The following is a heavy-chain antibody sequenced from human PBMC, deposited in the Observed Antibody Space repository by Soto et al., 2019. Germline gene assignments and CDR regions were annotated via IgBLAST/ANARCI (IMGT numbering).Heavy chain of an antibody. CDR1: GFTFSSDW. D-gene: IGHD6-19*01. J-gene: IGHJ4*02. CDR3: ARVTTSGWF. Sequence: EVQLVESGGGLVQPGGSLRLSCVASGFTFSSDWMNWVRQAPGKGLAWVSLIQSDDSRTTYADSVRGRFTISRDNAKSTLYLQMNSLRAEDTAVYYCARVTTSGWFWGQGTLVTVSS. CDR2: IQSDDSRT. V-gene: IGHV3-74*01.